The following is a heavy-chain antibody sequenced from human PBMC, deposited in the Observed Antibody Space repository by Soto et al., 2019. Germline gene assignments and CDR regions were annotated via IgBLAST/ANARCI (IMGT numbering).Heavy chain of an antibody. J-gene: IGHJ4*02. CDR3: ARGTGYSSGSPLDY. CDR1: GYSFTSYG. V-gene: IGHV1-18*01. D-gene: IGHD3-10*01. CDR2: ISAYNSNT. Sequence: QVQLVQSGAEVKQPGASVKVSCKASGYSFTSYGINWVRQAPGQGLEWMGWISAYNSNTNYAQKLQGSLTMTTDTSTTTVYMGLTSLRSDDTAVYYCARGTGYSSGSPLDYWGQGALVTVSS.